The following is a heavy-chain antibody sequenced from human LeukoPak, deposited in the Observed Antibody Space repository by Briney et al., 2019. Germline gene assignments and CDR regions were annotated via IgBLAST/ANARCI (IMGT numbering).Heavy chain of an antibody. CDR3: ARTSYYYDSSGYWDY. CDR1: GGSISSYY. D-gene: IGHD3-22*01. CDR2: IYTSGST. Sequence: SETLSLTCTVSGGSISSYYWSWIRQPAGKGLGWIGRIYTSGSTNYNPSLKSRVTMSVDTSKNQFSLKLSSVTAADTAVYYCARTSYYYDSSGYWDYWGQGTLVTVSS. J-gene: IGHJ4*02. V-gene: IGHV4-4*07.